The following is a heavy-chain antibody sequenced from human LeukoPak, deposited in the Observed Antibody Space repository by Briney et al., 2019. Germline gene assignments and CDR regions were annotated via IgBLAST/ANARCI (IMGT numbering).Heavy chain of an antibody. Sequence: SETLSLPCSVSGGSIGSRYHYWGWIRQPPGTGLEWIGSIEYSGSTYYNPPLKSRVIMSVDTSKKQFSLKVTSVTAADTAVYYCARLAHSSGYLAFDYWGQGTLVTVSS. V-gene: IGHV4-39*01. CDR2: IEYSGST. CDR3: ARLAHSSGYLAFDY. J-gene: IGHJ4*02. CDR1: GGSIGSRYHY. D-gene: IGHD6-19*01.